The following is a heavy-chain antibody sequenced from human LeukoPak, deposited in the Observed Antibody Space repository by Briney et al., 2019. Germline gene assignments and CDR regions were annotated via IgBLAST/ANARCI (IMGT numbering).Heavy chain of an antibody. V-gene: IGHV3-53*01. CDR1: GFTFSTYT. CDR3: ARTGKGGSYSDY. D-gene: IGHD1-26*01. Sequence: PGRSLRLSCAASGFTFSTYTIHWVRQAPGKGLEWVSVIYSGGSTYYADSVKGRFTISRDSSKNTLFLQMNSLRAEDTAVYYCARTGKGGSYSDYWGQGTLVTVSS. J-gene: IGHJ4*02. CDR2: IYSGGST.